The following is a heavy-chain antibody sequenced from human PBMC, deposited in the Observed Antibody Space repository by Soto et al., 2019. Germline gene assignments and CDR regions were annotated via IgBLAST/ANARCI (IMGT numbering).Heavy chain of an antibody. CDR3: VRDWRDGYDHSFNH. CDR1: GFTFNSYY. D-gene: IGHD5-12*01. V-gene: IGHV3-7*03. CDR2: IKPDGSEK. J-gene: IGHJ4*02. Sequence: EVQLVESGGGLVQPGGSLRLSCAASGFTFNSYYMSWVRQAPGEGLEWVANIKPDGSEKYYVDSVEGRFTISRDNARNSLYLQMNSLTAEDTAVYYCVRDWRDGYDHSFNHWGQGTPVTVSS.